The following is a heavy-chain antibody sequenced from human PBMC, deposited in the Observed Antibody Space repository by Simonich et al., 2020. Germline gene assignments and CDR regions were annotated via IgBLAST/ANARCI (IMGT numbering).Heavy chain of an antibody. CDR1: GGSISSSSYH. Sequence: QLQLQESGPGLVKPSETLSLTCTVSGGSISSSSYHWGWIRQPPGKGLEWIGSSYYSGRTYYNPSLKSRVTISVDTSKNQFSLKLSSVTAADTAVYYCARHAGFAFDIWGQGTMVTVSS. D-gene: IGHD6-13*01. V-gene: IGHV4-39*01. CDR3: ARHAGFAFDI. CDR2: SYYSGRT. J-gene: IGHJ3*02.